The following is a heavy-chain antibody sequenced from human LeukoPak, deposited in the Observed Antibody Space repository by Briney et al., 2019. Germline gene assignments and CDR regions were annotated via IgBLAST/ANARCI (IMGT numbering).Heavy chain of an antibody. V-gene: IGHV3-30*18. CDR3: AKSYFYDSSGYGPRGRYYYYGMDV. J-gene: IGHJ6*01. D-gene: IGHD3-22*01. Sequence: PGRSLRLSCAASGFTFSSYCMHWVRQAPGKGLEWVAVISYDGSNKYYADSVKGRFTISRDNSKNTLYLQMNSLRAEDTAVYYCAKSYFYDSSGYGPRGRYYYYGMDVWGQGTTVTVS. CDR1: GFTFSSYC. CDR2: ISYDGSNK.